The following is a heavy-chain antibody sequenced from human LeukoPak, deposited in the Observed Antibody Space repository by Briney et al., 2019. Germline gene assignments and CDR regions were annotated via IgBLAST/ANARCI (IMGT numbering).Heavy chain of an antibody. CDR2: ISYGGTNK. CDR3: VARTDF. Sequence: GGSLRLSCAASGFTFSSYTMHWVRQAPGKGLEWVAVISYGGTNKYYADSVKGRFTISRDNSKNTLYLQINSLRAEDTAVYYCVARTDFWGQGTLVTVSS. V-gene: IGHV3-30-3*01. CDR1: GFTFSSYT. J-gene: IGHJ4*02.